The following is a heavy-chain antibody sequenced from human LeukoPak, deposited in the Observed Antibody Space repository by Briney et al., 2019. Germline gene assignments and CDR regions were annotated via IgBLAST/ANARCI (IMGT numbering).Heavy chain of an antibody. CDR1: GYSFTSYW. J-gene: IGHJ4*02. V-gene: IGHV5-51*01. CDR3: ARPRCSGGSCYSSRYYFDY. D-gene: IGHD2-15*01. CDR2: IYPGDSDT. Sequence: GESLKISCKGSGYSFTSYWIGWVRQMPGKGLEWMGIIYPGDSDTRYSPSFQGQVTISADKSISTAYLQWSSLKASDTAMYYCARPRCSGGSCYSSRYYFDYWGQGTLVTVSS.